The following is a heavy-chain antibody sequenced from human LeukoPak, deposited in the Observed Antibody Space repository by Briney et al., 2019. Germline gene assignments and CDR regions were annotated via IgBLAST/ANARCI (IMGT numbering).Heavy chain of an antibody. V-gene: IGHV1-69*04. J-gene: IGHJ4*02. Sequence: ASVKVSCKASGGTFSSYAISWLRQAPGQGLEWMGRIIPILGIATYAQKFQGRVTITADKSTSTAYMELSSLRSEDTAVYYCARGPTAMVLSDYWGQGTLVTVSS. D-gene: IGHD5-18*01. CDR3: ARGPTAMVLSDY. CDR1: GGTFSSYA. CDR2: IIPILGIA.